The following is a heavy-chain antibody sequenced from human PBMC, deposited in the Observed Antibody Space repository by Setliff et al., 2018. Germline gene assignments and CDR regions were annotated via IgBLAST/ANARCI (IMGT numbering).Heavy chain of an antibody. CDR2: ISYGGNT. J-gene: IGHJ4*02. CDR1: GASITSYY. CDR3: ARGLNSVSWTFAY. V-gene: IGHV4-59*05. Sequence: SETLSLTCSVSGASITSYYWSWIRQPPGKGLEWIGSISYGGNTYYDPSLKSRVAISIDTSKNQFSLKVNSVTAADTAIYYCARGLNSVSWTFAYWGQGSLVTVSS. D-gene: IGHD2-15*01.